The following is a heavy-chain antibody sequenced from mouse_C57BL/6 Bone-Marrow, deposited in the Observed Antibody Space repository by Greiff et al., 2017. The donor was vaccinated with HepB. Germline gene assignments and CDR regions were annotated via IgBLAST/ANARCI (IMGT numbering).Heavy chain of an antibody. CDR1: GFTFSSYA. Sequence: DVMLVESGEGLVKPGGSLKLSCAASGFTFSSYAMSWVRQTPEKRLEWVAYISSGGDYIYYADTVKGRFTISRDNARNTLYLQMSSLKSEDTAMYYCTRVRTGTLYYAMDYWGQGTSVTVSS. CDR3: TRVRTGTLYYAMDY. D-gene: IGHD4-1*01. CDR2: ISSGGDYI. J-gene: IGHJ4*01. V-gene: IGHV5-9-1*02.